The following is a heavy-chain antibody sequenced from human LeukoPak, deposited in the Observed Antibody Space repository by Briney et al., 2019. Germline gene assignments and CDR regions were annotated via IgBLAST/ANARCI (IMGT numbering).Heavy chain of an antibody. Sequence: PSETLSLTCAVSGDSISSTNWWNWVRQPPGKGLEWIGEIDHRGNTNYNPSLKSRVTISVDRSKNQFSLKLTSVTAADTALYYCARGYGPGYWGQGTLVTVSA. CDR2: IDHRGNT. J-gene: IGHJ4*02. V-gene: IGHV4-4*02. D-gene: IGHD4-17*01. CDR3: ARGYGPGY. CDR1: GDSISSTNW.